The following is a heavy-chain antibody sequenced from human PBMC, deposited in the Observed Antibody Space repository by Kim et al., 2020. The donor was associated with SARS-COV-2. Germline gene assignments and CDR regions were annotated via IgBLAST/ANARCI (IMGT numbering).Heavy chain of an antibody. D-gene: IGHD2-21*01. CDR1: VDSVSSNIAT. CDR2: TYYRSRWLN. V-gene: IGHV6-1*01. CDR3: ARAACGQGGLDV. Sequence: SQTLSLTCVISVDSVSSNIATWNWVRQSPSRVLEWLGRTYYRSRWLNEDATSVKSRITINTATPKNQFSMQLSSVTPEKTAVYYCARAACGQGGLDVWGQGPLVTVSS. J-gene: IGHJ4*02.